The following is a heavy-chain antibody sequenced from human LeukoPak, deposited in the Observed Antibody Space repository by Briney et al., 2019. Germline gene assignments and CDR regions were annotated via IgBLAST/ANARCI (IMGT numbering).Heavy chain of an antibody. Sequence: GESLKISCKGSGYSFTSYWIGWVRQMPGKGLEWMGIIYPGDSDTRYSPSFQGQVTISADKSISTAYLQWSSLKASDTAMYYCARQLGGIAAPRGLDYWGQGTLVTVSS. J-gene: IGHJ4*02. CDR1: GYSFTSYW. CDR2: IYPGDSDT. V-gene: IGHV5-51*01. D-gene: IGHD6-6*01. CDR3: ARQLGGIAAPRGLDY.